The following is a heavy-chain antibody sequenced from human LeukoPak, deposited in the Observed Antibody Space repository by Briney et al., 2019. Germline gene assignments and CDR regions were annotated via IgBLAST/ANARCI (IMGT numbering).Heavy chain of an antibody. V-gene: IGHV7-4-1*02. J-gene: IGHJ3*02. Sequence: ASVKVSRKASGYTFTSYAMNWVRQAPGQGLEWMGWINTNTGNPTYAQGFTGRVVFSLDTSVSTAYLQVSSLKAEDTAVYYCAREKWIQLWLLRDAFDIWGQGTMVTVSS. CDR2: INTNTGNP. CDR1: GYTFTSYA. D-gene: IGHD5-18*01. CDR3: AREKWIQLWLLRDAFDI.